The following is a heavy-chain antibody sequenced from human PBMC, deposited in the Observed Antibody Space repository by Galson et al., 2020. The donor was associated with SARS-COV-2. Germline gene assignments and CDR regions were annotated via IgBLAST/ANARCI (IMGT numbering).Heavy chain of an antibody. CDR1: GYTFTSYG. J-gene: IGHJ4*02. CDR2: ISAYNGNT. Sequence: GESLKISCKASGYTFTSYGISWVRQAPGQGPEWMGWISAYNGNTNYAQKLQGRVTMTTDTSTSTAYMELRSLRSDDTAVYYCARTARGDTSGSYDYWGQGTLVTVSS. CDR3: ARTARGDTSGSYDY. V-gene: IGHV1-18*01. D-gene: IGHD1-26*01.